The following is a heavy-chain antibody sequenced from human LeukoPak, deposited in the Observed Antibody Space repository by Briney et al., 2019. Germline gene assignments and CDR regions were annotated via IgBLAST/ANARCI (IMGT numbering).Heavy chain of an antibody. V-gene: IGHV3-15*01. CDR2: IKSKTDGGTT. Sequence: GGSLRLSCAASGFTFSNAWMSWVRQAPGKGLEWVGRIKSKTDGGTTDYAAPVKGRFTISRDDSKNTLYLQMNSLKTEDTAVYYCTTRGAVAVLRVVDYWGQGTLVTVSS. CDR3: TTRGAVAVLRVVDY. J-gene: IGHJ4*02. D-gene: IGHD6-19*01. CDR1: GFTFSNAW.